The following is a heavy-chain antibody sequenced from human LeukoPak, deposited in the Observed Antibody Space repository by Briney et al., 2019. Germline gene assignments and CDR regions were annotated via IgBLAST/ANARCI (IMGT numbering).Heavy chain of an antibody. D-gene: IGHD1-1*01. CDR2: INPNSGGT. CDR3: ASHRGTTYYTDV. J-gene: IGHJ6*03. V-gene: IGHV1-2*02. CDR1: GYTFTAYY. Sequence: ASVKVSCKASGYTFTAYYMHWVRQAPGQGLEWMGWINPNSGGTNYSQKFQGRVTMTRDTSITTAYMELSRLTSDDTAVYYCASHRGTTYYTDVWGKGTTVTISS.